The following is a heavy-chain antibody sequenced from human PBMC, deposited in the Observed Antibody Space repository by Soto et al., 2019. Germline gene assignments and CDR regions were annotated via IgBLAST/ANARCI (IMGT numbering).Heavy chain of an antibody. Sequence: SEPLSLTCAVSGGSISSSNWWSWVRQPPGKGLEWIGEIYHSGSTNYNPSLKSRVTISVDKSKNQFSLKLSSVTAADTAVYYCARDPLGVAERRMDVWGQGTTVTVS. V-gene: IGHV4-4*02. CDR2: IYHSGST. CDR3: ARDPLGVAERRMDV. D-gene: IGHD6-19*01. CDR1: GGSISSSNW. J-gene: IGHJ6*02.